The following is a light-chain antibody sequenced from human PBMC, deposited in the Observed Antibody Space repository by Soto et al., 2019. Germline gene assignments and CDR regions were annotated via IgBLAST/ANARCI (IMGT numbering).Light chain of an antibody. V-gene: IGKV1-39*01. CDR3: QQTYITPIT. J-gene: IGKJ5*01. Sequence: DIELTQSPASISASVGDRVTISCRTSQTINNNLNWYQQRPGKAPKLLIYSSSSLMSGVPARFSGSGSGTDFTLTISSLQPEDFATYFCQQTYITPITFGQGTRLDIK. CDR2: SSS. CDR1: QTINNN.